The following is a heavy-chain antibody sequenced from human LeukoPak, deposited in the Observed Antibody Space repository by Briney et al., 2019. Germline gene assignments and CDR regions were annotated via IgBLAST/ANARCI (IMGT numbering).Heavy chain of an antibody. D-gene: IGHD6-19*01. Sequence: GGSLRLSCAASGFTFSSYAMSWVRQAPGKGLEWVSVINNNGGTTYYADSVKGRFTISRDNSKNTLSLQVNSLRAEDTAVYCCATASRGWYDYWGQGTLLTVSS. V-gene: IGHV3-23*01. CDR3: ATASRGWYDY. CDR2: INNNGGTT. CDR1: GFTFSSYA. J-gene: IGHJ4*02.